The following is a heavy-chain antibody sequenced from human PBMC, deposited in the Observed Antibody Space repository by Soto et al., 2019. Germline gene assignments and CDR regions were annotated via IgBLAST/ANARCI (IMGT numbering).Heavy chain of an antibody. D-gene: IGHD2-8*01. CDR3: ARHVWGGALDY. Sequence: QLQLQESGPGLVKPSETLSLTCTVSGGSINSNNYHWAWIRQPPGKGLEWIVSIYYSGSTYNNPSLKSRVTISVDTSKNQFSLKLSSVTAADTAVYYCARHVWGGALDYWGQGTLVTVSS. CDR2: IYYSGST. V-gene: IGHV4-39*01. CDR1: GGSINSNNYH. J-gene: IGHJ4*02.